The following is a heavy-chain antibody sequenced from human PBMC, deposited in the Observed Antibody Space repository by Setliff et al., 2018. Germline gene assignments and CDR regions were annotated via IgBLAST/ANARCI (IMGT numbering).Heavy chain of an antibody. CDR1: RFTFSNYA. CDR3: AKRGPYCSGGTCHYYFDY. V-gene: IGHV3-23*01. Sequence: PGGSLRLSCAASRFTFSNYAMSWVRQAPGKGLEWVSAISASGRTTYSADSVKGRFTISRDNSKNTLYLQMNSLRAEDTAVYYCAKRGPYCSGGTCHYYFDYWGQGTLVTVSS. D-gene: IGHD2-15*01. J-gene: IGHJ4*02. CDR2: ISASGRTT.